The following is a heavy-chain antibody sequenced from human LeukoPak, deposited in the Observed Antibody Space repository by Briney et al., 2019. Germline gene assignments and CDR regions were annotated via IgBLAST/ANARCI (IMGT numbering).Heavy chain of an antibody. D-gene: IGHD1-26*01. CDR3: ASEQTTSGGRRLDY. Sequence: SETLSLTCTVSGGSITDSFWTRIRQPAGKGLEWIGRIYSSGITNCSPSLKSRVTMSVDTSKNQFSLNLTSVTAADTAVYFCASEQTTSGGRRLDYWGQGTLVIVSS. CDR2: IYSSGIT. CDR1: GGSITDSF. V-gene: IGHV4-4*07. J-gene: IGHJ4*02.